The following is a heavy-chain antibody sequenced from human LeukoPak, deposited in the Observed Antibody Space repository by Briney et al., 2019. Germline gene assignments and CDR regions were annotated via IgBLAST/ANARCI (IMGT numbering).Heavy chain of an antibody. CDR3: AKELSSYCGGDCYSSPGMDV. CDR1: GFTFDDYA. J-gene: IGHJ6*02. V-gene: IGHV3-9*01. D-gene: IGHD2-21*02. Sequence: GRSLRLSCAASGFTFDDYAMHWVRQAPGKGLEWVSGISWNSGSIGYADSVKGLFTISRDNAKNSLYLQMNSLRAEDTALYYCAKELSSYCGGDCYSSPGMDVWGQGTTVTVSS. CDR2: ISWNSGSI.